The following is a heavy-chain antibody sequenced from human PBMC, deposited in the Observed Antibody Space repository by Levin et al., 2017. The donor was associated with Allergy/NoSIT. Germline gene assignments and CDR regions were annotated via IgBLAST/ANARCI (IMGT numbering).Heavy chain of an antibody. J-gene: IGHJ4*02. V-gene: IGHV1-8*01. Sequence: GESLKISCKASGYTFTSYDINWVRQATGQGLEWMGWMNPNSGNTGYAQKFQGRVTMTRNTSISTAYMELSSLRSEDTAVYYCARSDRTGTSDYWGQGTLVTVSS. D-gene: IGHD1-7*01. CDR1: GYTFTSYD. CDR3: ARSDRTGTSDY. CDR2: MNPNSGNT.